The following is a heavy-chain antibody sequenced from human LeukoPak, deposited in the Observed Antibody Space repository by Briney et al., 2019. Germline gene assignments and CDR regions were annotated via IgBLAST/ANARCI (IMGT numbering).Heavy chain of an antibody. V-gene: IGHV3-64*01. CDR3: ARVRGSSGWTFDY. CDR2: ISSNGGDT. CDR1: GFTFSTYA. Sequence: PGGSLRLSCAASGFTFSTYAMHWVRQAPGKGLEYVSAISSNGGDTYYANSVKGRFTISRDNSKNMLYLQMGSLRPEDMAVYYCARVRGSSGWTFDYWGQGTLVTVSS. D-gene: IGHD6-19*01. J-gene: IGHJ4*02.